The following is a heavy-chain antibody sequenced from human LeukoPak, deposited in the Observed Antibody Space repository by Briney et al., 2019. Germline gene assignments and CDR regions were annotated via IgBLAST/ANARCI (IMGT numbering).Heavy chain of an antibody. CDR2: IYDSGNT. D-gene: IGHD2-15*01. CDR3: ASGYCSGGSCYYTPFDY. J-gene: IGHJ4*02. V-gene: IGHV4-59*01. CDR1: GGSISSYY. Sequence: SETLSLTCTVSGGSISSYYWSWIRQPPGKGLEWIGYIYDSGNTNNNPSLKSRVTISVDTSKDQFSLKLSSVTAADTAVYYCASGYCSGGSCYYTPFDYWGQGTLVTVSS.